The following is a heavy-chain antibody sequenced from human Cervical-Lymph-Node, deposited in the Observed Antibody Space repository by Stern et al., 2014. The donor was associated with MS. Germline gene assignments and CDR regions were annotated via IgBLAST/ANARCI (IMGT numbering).Heavy chain of an antibody. J-gene: IGHJ4*02. CDR2: IKSTSDGGTT. D-gene: IGHD3-10*01. CDR3: TNSGFLWFGVEY. Sequence: EVQLVESGGGLVKPGGSLRLSCAASGFTFNNAWMTWVRQAPGKGLEWVGRIKSTSDGGTTDYAAPVKGRFSISTDDSKNTVYLHMNSLKTEDTAVYFCTNSGFLWFGVEYWGQGTLVTVSS. CDR1: GFTFNNAW. V-gene: IGHV3-15*01.